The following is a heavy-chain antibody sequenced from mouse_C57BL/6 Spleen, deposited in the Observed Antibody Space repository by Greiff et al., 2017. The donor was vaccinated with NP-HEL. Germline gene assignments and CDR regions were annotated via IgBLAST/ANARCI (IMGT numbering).Heavy chain of an antibody. CDR3: ERLRASSLDY. J-gene: IGHJ2*01. D-gene: IGHD3-3*01. V-gene: IGHV1-50*01. Sequence: QVQLQQPGAELVKPGASVKLSCKASGYTFTSYWMQWVKQRPGQGLEWIGEIDPSDSYTNYNQKFKGKATLTVDTSSSTAYMQLSSLTSADSAVCYCERLRASSLDYWGQGTTLTVSS. CDR1: GYTFTSYW. CDR2: IDPSDSYT.